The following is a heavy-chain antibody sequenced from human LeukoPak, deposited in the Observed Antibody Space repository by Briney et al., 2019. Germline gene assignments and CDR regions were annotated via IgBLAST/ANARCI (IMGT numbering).Heavy chain of an antibody. CDR1: GFTFSSYA. J-gene: IGHJ4*02. CDR2: ISGSGGST. D-gene: IGHD3-22*01. CDR3: AKQGSGIVVVPFDY. Sequence: GGSLRLSCAASGFTFSSYAMSWVRQAPGKGLEWVSAISGSGGSTYYADSVKGRFTISRDNTKNTLYLQMNSLRAEDTAVYYCAKQGSGIVVVPFDYWGQGTLVTVSS. V-gene: IGHV3-23*01.